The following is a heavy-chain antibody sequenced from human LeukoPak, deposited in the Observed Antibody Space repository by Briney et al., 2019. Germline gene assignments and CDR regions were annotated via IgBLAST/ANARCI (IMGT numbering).Heavy chain of an antibody. CDR3: ARDRAGVCSSTSCYYYYYYGMDV. J-gene: IGHJ6*02. V-gene: IGHV1-2*02. Sequence: ASVKVSCKASGYTFTGYYMHWVRQAPGQGLEWMGWINPNSGGTYYAQKFQVRVTMTSDTSISTAYMELSRLRSDDTAVYYCARDRAGVCSSTSCYYYYYYGMDVWGQGTTVTVSS. CDR2: INPNSGGT. D-gene: IGHD2-2*01. CDR1: GYTFTGYY.